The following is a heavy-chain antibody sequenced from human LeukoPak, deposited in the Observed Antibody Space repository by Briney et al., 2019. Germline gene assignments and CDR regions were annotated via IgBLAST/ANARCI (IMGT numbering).Heavy chain of an antibody. J-gene: IGHJ4*02. CDR3: ARGGRVVVPSTPDY. CDR2: IYYSGST. D-gene: IGHD2-2*01. Sequence: SETLSLTCTVSGGSISSYYWSWIRQPPGKGLEWIGYIYYSGSTNYNPSLKSRVTISVDTSKNQFSLKLSSVTAADTAVYYCARGGRVVVPSTPDYWGQGTLVTVSS. CDR1: GGSISSYY. V-gene: IGHV4-59*01.